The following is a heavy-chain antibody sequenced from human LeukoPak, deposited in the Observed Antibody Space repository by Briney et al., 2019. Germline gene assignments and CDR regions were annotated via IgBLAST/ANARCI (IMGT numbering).Heavy chain of an antibody. V-gene: IGHV3-23*01. D-gene: IGHD3-10*01. CDR2: ISGSGGST. CDR3: AKVSRNTMVRGVGYYYGMDV. Sequence: GSLRLSCAASGFTFSSYAMSWFRQAPGKGLEWVSAISGSGGSTYYADSVKGRFTISRDNSKNTLYLQMNSLRAEDTAVYYCAKVSRNTMVRGVGYYYGMDVWGQGTTVTVSS. CDR1: GFTFSSYA. J-gene: IGHJ6*02.